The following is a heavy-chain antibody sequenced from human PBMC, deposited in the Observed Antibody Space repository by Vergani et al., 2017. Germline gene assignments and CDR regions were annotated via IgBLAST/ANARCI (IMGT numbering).Heavy chain of an antibody. Sequence: QVRLQESGPGLVKPSETLSLTCSVSGGSMSGYYWSWIRQPPGKELEWIGYMYHSGSTNYNPSLETRDTISGDTSKNQFSLKLNSVTAADTAVYYCARNPYCGGDCYSDAFDIWGQGTMVTVSS. CDR1: GGSMSGYY. D-gene: IGHD2-21*02. J-gene: IGHJ3*02. CDR2: MYHSGST. CDR3: ARNPYCGGDCYSDAFDI. V-gene: IGHV4-59*01.